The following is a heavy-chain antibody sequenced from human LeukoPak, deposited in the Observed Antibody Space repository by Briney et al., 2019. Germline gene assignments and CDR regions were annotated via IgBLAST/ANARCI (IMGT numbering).Heavy chain of an antibody. D-gene: IGHD1-1*01. CDR2: ISFDGSNE. J-gene: IGHJ4*02. V-gene: IGHV3-30*18. CDR1: GFTFSTYG. CDR3: AKDLFAGNDEFPFSGFDC. Sequence: GGSLRLSCAASGFTFSTYGMHWVRQAPGEGLEWVALISFDGSNEYYADSVKGRFTISRDNSKNTLYLEMNSLRAEDTAVYYCAKDLFAGNDEFPFSGFDCWGQGTLVTVSS.